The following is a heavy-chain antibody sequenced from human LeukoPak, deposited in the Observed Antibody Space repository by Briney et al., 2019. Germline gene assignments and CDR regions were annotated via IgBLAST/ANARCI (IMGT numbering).Heavy chain of an antibody. CDR3: ARGLYGRQLLTET. CDR1: GGSFSGYY. D-gene: IGHD3-10*01. V-gene: IGHV4-34*01. CDR2: INHSGST. Sequence: PSETLSLTCAVYGGSFSGYYWSWIRQPPGKGLEWIGEINHSGSTNYNPPLKSRVTISVDTSKNQFSLKLSSVTAADTAVYYCARGLYGRQLLTETWGKGTTVTVSS. J-gene: IGHJ6*04.